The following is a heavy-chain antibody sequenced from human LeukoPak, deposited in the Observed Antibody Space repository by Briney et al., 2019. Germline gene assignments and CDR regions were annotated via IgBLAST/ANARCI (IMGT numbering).Heavy chain of an antibody. D-gene: IGHD6-19*01. V-gene: IGHV3-53*01. CDR3: ARDQIAVAGTDYYGMDV. CDR2: IYSGGST. Sequence: GGSLRLSCAASGFTVSSNYMSWVRQAPGKGLEWVSVIYSGGSTYYADSVKGRFTISRDNSKNTLYLQMNSLRAEDTAAYYCARDQIAVAGTDYYGMDVWGQGTTVTVSS. CDR1: GFTVSSNY. J-gene: IGHJ6*02.